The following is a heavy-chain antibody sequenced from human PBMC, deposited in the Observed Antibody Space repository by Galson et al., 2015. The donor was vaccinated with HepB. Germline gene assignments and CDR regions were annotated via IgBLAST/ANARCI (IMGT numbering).Heavy chain of an antibody. CDR2: IYYSGST. CDR3: ARTSSCSTTSCYFSGTYNFDN. J-gene: IGHJ4*02. Sequence: TLSLTCTVSGGSISSSSYYWGWIRQPPGKGLEWIGSIYYSGSTYYNPSLKSRVTISVDTSKNKFSLKLSSVTAAETAMYYCARTSSCSTTSCYFSGTYNFDNWGQGILVTVSS. CDR1: GGSISSSSYY. V-gene: IGHV4-39*01. D-gene: IGHD2-2*01.